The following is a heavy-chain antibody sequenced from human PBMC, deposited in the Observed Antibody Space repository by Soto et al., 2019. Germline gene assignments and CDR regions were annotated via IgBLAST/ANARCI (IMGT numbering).Heavy chain of an antibody. V-gene: IGHV1-18*01. J-gene: IGHJ4*02. Sequence: ASVKVSCKASGYTFTSYGISWVRQAPGQGLEWMGWISAYNGNTNYAQKLQGRATMTTDTSTSTAYMELRSLRSDDTAVYYCARGWTTDKTYYFDYWGQGTLVTVSS. D-gene: IGHD4-17*01. CDR3: ARGWTTDKTYYFDY. CDR1: GYTFTSYG. CDR2: ISAYNGNT.